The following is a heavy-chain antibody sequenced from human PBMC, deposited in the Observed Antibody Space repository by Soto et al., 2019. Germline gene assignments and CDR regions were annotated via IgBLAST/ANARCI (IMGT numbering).Heavy chain of an antibody. V-gene: IGHV4-39*01. D-gene: IGHD6-6*01. CDR2: IYYSGST. J-gene: IGHJ4*02. Sequence: PSETLSLTCTVSGGSISSSSYYWGWIRQPPGKGLEWIGSIYYSGSTYYNPSLKSRVTISVDTSKNQFSLKLSSVTAADTAVYYCARHAAAQRHLGFDYWGQGTLVTVSS. CDR3: ARHAAAQRHLGFDY. CDR1: GGSISSSSYY.